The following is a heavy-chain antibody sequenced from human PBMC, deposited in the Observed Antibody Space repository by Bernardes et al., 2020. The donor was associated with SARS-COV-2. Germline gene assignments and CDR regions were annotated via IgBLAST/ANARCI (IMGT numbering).Heavy chain of an antibody. J-gene: IGHJ4*02. CDR2: IKRKTDGDGSST. CDR1: GFTFSNAW. V-gene: IGHV3-74*01. Sequence: GGSLRLSCAASGFTFSNAWMNWVRQAPGKGLEWVGHIKRKTDGDGSSTRYADSVKGRFTISRDNAKNTLFLQLDSLRAEDAAVYYCARESSLGGTYFVDYWGQGTLLTVSS. D-gene: IGHD1-26*01. CDR3: ARESSLGGTYFVDY.